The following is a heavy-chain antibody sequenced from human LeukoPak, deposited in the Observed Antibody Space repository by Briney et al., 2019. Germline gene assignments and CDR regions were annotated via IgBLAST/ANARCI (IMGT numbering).Heavy chain of an antibody. Sequence: GGSLRLSCGASGFTFSNYDVNWVRQAPGKGLEWVSYISSSGYTIYYADSVKGRLTISRDNARNSLFLQMNTLRAEDTAVYLCARDFDFWSGGGGLDVWGQGTTVIVSS. CDR1: GFTFSNYD. CDR2: ISSSGYTI. J-gene: IGHJ6*02. CDR3: ARDFDFWSGGGGLDV. V-gene: IGHV3-48*03. D-gene: IGHD3-3*01.